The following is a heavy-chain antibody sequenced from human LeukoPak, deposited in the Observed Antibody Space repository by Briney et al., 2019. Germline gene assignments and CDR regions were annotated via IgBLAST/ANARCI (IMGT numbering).Heavy chain of an antibody. Sequence: TGGSLRLSCAASGFTFSSYAMSWVRQAPGKGLEWVSSISSSSSYIYYADSVKGRFTISRDNAKNSLYLQMNSLRAEDTAVYYCARLPSYGSGRDYWGQGTLVTVSS. D-gene: IGHD5-18*01. V-gene: IGHV3-21*01. CDR2: ISSSSSYI. J-gene: IGHJ4*02. CDR3: ARLPSYGSGRDY. CDR1: GFTFSSYA.